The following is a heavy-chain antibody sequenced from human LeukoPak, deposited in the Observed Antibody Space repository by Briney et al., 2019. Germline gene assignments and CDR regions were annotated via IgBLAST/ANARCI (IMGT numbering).Heavy chain of an antibody. CDR2: IYSGGST. D-gene: IGHD3-10*01. J-gene: IGHJ4*02. CDR1: GFTVSSNY. CDR3: ARVASITMVRGVINAGYFDY. V-gene: IGHV3-53*01. Sequence: GGSLRLSCAASGFTVSSNYMSWVRQAPGKGLEWVSVIYSGGSTYYADSVKGRFTISRDNSKNTLYLQMNSLRAEDTAVYYCARVASITMVRGVINAGYFDYWGQGTLVTVSS.